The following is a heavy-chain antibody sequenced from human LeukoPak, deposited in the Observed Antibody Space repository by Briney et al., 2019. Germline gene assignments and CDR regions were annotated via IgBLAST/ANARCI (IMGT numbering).Heavy chain of an antibody. CDR2: ISSSSTI. CDR1: GFTFSSYS. V-gene: IGHV3-48*01. J-gene: IGHJ6*02. CDR3: ARYPQYCSSTSCYRYGMDV. Sequence: PGGSLRLSCAASGFTFSSYSMNWVRQAPGKGLEWVSYISSSSTIYYADSVKGRFTISRDNAKNSLYLQMNSLRAEDTAVYYCARYPQYCSSTSCYRYGMDVWGQGTTVTVSS. D-gene: IGHD2-2*01.